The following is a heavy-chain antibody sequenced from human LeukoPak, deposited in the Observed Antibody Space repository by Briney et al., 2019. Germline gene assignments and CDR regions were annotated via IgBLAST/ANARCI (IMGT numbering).Heavy chain of an antibody. V-gene: IGHV3-15*01. J-gene: IGHJ4*02. D-gene: IGHD3-9*01. CDR2: IKSKTDGGTT. Sequence: GGSLRLSCAASGFTFSNAWMSWVRQAPGKGLEWVGRIKSKTDGGTTDYAAPVKGRFTISRDDSKNTLYLQMNSLKTEDTAVYYCTTDRTAYDILTGREYYFDYWGQGTLVTVSS. CDR3: TTDRTAYDILTGREYYFDY. CDR1: GFTFSNAW.